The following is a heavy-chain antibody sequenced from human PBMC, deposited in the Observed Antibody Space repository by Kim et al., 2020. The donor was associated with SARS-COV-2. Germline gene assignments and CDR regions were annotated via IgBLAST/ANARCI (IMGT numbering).Heavy chain of an antibody. D-gene: IGHD6-13*01. CDR1: GFTFSSYG. CDR2: ISYDGSNK. CDR3: ATPRPYSSSWYLFDY. V-gene: IGHV3-33*05. Sequence: GGSLRLSCAASGFTFSSYGMHWVRQAPGKGLEWVAVISYDGSNKYYADSVKGRFTISRDNSKNTLYLQMNSLRAEDTAVYYCATPRPYSSSWYLFDYWG. J-gene: IGHJ4*01.